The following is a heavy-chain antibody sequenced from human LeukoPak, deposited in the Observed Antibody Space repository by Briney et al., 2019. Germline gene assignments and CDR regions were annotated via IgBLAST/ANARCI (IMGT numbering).Heavy chain of an antibody. J-gene: IGHJ4*02. D-gene: IGHD4-17*01. Sequence: GGSLRLSCIASAFTFSSYEMNWVRQAPGKGLEWISHIRSSGSPIYYADSVKGRFTISRDNAKNSLYLQMNSLRAEDTAVYYCARDPRATVTTLDYWGQGTLVTVSS. V-gene: IGHV3-48*03. CDR3: ARDPRATVTTLDY. CDR1: AFTFSSYE. CDR2: IRSSGSPI.